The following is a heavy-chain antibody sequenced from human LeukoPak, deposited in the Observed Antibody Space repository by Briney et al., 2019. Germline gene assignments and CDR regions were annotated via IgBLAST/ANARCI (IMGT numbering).Heavy chain of an antibody. CDR1: GFSFDDHG. Sequence: GGSLRLSCAASGFSFDDHGMSWVRQGPGKGLEWVSSINWNGGIIGYADSVKGRFTISRDNAKNTLSLQMNSLRAEDTGVYYCARAPSEIGGYYPEYFRHWGQGTLVTVSS. CDR2: INWNGGII. V-gene: IGHV3-20*04. D-gene: IGHD3-22*01. J-gene: IGHJ1*01. CDR3: ARAPSEIGGYYPEYFRH.